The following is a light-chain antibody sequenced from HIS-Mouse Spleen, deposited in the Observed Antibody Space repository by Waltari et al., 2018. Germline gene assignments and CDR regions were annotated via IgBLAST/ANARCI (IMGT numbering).Light chain of an antibody. J-gene: IGLJ2*01. Sequence: SYELTQPPSVSVSPGQTARITCPGDALPTQSAYWYQQKPGQAPVLVIYKDSERPSWIPERFSGSSSGTTVTLTISGVQAEDEADYYCQSADSSGTYVVFGGGTKLTVL. V-gene: IGLV3-25*03. CDR1: ALPTQS. CDR3: QSADSSGTYVV. CDR2: KDS.